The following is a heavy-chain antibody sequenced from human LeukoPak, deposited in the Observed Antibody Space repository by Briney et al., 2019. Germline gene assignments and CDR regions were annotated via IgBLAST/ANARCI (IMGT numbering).Heavy chain of an antibody. D-gene: IGHD6-13*01. J-gene: IGHJ5*02. CDR2: IIPIFGTA. CDR3: ARDSSSWYNWFDP. CDR1: GYSFISYG. V-gene: IGHV1-69*13. Sequence: SVKVSCKASGYSFISYGITWVRQAPGQGLEWMGGIIPIFGTANYAQKFQGRVTITADESTSTAYMELSSLRSEDTAVYYCARDSSSWYNWFDPWGQGTLVTVSS.